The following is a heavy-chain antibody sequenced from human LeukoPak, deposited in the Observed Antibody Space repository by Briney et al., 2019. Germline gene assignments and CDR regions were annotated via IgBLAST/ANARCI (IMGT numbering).Heavy chain of an antibody. J-gene: IGHJ5*02. CDR3: ARGTDTAMVTDNWFDP. D-gene: IGHD5-18*01. CDR1: GYSISSGYY. CDR2: IYHSGST. Sequence: SETLSLTCTVSGYSISSGYYWGWIRQPPGKGLEWIGSIYHSGSTYYNPSLKSRVTISVDTSKNQFSLKLSSVTAADTAVYYCARGTDTAMVTDNWFDPWGQGTLVTVSS. V-gene: IGHV4-38-2*02.